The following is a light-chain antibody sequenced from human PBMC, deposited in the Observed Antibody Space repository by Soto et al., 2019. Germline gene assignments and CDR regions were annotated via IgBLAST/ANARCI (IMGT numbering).Light chain of an antibody. Sequence: EIGLTQSPCTLPLSPGERATLSCRASQSVSSSYLAWHQQKPGQAPMLLIYGASGRATGIPDRFSGSGCGTDFTLTISRLEPHDFAVYYCQQYGSSPPITFGQGTRLEIK. CDR1: QSVSSSY. CDR2: GAS. CDR3: QQYGSSPPIT. J-gene: IGKJ5*01. V-gene: IGKV3-20*01.